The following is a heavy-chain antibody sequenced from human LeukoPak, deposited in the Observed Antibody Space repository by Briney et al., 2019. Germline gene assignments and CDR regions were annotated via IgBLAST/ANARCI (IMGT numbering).Heavy chain of an antibody. J-gene: IGHJ4*02. CDR1: CYTFTSKD. Sequence: ASVKVSCKASCYTFTSKDNSWVRQAPGQGLEWMGGISAYNGNTNYAQKLQGRVTMTTDTSTSTAYMELRSLRSDDTAVYYCARTRGDYYDRSGYPDYWGQGSLVTVSS. CDR2: ISAYNGNT. V-gene: IGHV1-18*01. CDR3: ARTRGDYYDRSGYPDY. D-gene: IGHD3-22*01.